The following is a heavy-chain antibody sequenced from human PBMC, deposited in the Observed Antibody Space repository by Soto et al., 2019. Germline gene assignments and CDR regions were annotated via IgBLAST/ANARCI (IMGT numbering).Heavy chain of an antibody. V-gene: IGHV3-53*01. CDR2: IYSGGST. CDR3: ARDRGGHYYYYGMDV. J-gene: IGHJ6*02. Sequence: GGSLRLSCAASGFTVSSNYMSWVRQAPGKGLEWVSVIYSGGSTYYADSVKGRFTISRDNSKNTLYLQMNSLRAEDTAVYYCARDRGGHYYYYGMDVWGQGTTVTVSS. D-gene: IGHD2-15*01. CDR1: GFTVSSNY.